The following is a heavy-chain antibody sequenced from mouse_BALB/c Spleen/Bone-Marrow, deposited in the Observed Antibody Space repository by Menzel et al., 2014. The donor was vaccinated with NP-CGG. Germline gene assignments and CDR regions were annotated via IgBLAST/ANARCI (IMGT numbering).Heavy chain of an antibody. CDR1: IFNIKDTY. D-gene: IGHD4-1*01. CDR3: ARWEYYAMDY. J-gene: IGHJ4*01. CDR2: IDPANGNT. V-gene: IGHV14-3*02. Sequence: EVQLQQSGAELVKPGASVKLSCTASIFNIKDTYMHWVKQRPEQGLEWIGRIDPANGNTKYDPKFQGKATITADTSSNTAYLQLSSLTSEDTAVYYCARWEYYAMDYWGQGTSVTVSS.